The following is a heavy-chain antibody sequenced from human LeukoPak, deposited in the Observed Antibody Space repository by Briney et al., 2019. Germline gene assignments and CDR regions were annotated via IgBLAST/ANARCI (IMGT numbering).Heavy chain of an antibody. D-gene: IGHD5-18*01. V-gene: IGHV5-51*01. CDR3: ARQAYTYAPFDY. J-gene: IGHJ4*02. Sequence: GESLKISCKGSGYRFNNYWIGWVRQMPGKGLEWMGIIYPGDSDTRYSPFFQGQVTISADRSISTAYLQWSSLKASDTAMYYCARQAYTYAPFDYWGQGTLVTVSS. CDR1: GYRFNNYW. CDR2: IYPGDSDT.